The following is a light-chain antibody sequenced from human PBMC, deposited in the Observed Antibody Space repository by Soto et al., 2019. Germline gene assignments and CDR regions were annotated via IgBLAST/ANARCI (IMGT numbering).Light chain of an antibody. V-gene: IGKV1-8*01. CDR2: AAS. CDR1: QGISSY. Sequence: AIRMTQSPSSLSASTGDRVTITCRASQGISSYLAWYQQKPGKAPKLLIYAASTLQSGVPSRFRGSGSGTDFTLTISCLQSEDFATYYCQQYYSYPRTFGQGTKADIK. J-gene: IGKJ1*01. CDR3: QQYYSYPRT.